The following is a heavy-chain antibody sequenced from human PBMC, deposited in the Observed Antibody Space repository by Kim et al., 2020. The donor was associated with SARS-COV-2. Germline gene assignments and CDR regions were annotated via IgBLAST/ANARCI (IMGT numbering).Heavy chain of an antibody. CDR2: IYYSGST. V-gene: IGHV4-59*13. CDR3: ARGGSGSYYGIEDY. Sequence: SETLSLTCTVSGGSISSYYWSWIRQPPGKGLEWIGYIYYSGSTNYNPSLKSRVTISVDTSKNQFSLKLSSVTAADTAVYYCARGGSGSYYGIEDYWGQGTLVTVSS. CDR1: GGSISSYY. J-gene: IGHJ4*02. D-gene: IGHD1-26*01.